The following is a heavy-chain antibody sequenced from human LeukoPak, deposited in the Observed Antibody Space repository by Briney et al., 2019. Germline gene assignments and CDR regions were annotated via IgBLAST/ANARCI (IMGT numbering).Heavy chain of an antibody. CDR3: ARDAGYGGNSDY. D-gene: IGHD4-23*01. V-gene: IGHV3-7*03. Sequence: GGSLRLSCEASGFTFDIFWMTWVRQAPGKGLESVAYIKEDGSEKYYVDSVKGRFTIYRDNAKNSLYLQMNSLRAEDTGVYYCARDAGYGGNSDYWGQGTLVTVSS. J-gene: IGHJ4*02. CDR2: IKEDGSEK. CDR1: GFTFDIFW.